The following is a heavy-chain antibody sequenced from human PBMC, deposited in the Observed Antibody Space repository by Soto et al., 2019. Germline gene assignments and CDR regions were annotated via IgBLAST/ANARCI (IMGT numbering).Heavy chain of an antibody. CDR1: GGSVMGYY. CDR2: INHSGST. V-gene: IGHV4-34*01. J-gene: IGHJ6*02. CDR3: ARLGFEQQLALFDYGMDV. Sequence: PSETLSLSCAVYGGSVMGYYWSWSRQPPGKGLEWIGEINHSGSTNYNPSLKSRVTISVDTSKNQFSLKLSSVTAADTAVYYCARLGFEQQLALFDYGMDVWGQGTTVTVSS. D-gene: IGHD6-13*01.